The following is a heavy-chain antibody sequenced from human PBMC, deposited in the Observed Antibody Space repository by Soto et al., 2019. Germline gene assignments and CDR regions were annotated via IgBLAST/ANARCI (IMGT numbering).Heavy chain of an antibody. CDR2: IYYSGSN. D-gene: IGHD6-13*01. CDR3: ARGPAAAGRAPFDY. J-gene: IGHJ4*02. CDR1: GGSISSYY. Sequence: QVQLQESGPGLVKPSETLSLTCTVSGGSISSYYWSWIRQPPGKGLEWIGDIYYSGSNNYNPSLTSRVPISVDTSQNQFSLKLSSVTAADTAVYYCARGPAAAGRAPFDYWGQGTLVTVSS. V-gene: IGHV4-59*01.